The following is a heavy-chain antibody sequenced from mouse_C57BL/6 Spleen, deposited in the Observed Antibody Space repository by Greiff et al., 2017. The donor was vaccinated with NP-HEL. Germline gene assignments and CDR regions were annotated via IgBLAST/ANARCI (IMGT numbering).Heavy chain of an antibody. CDR2: IYPGDGDT. D-gene: IGHD1-1*01. CDR3: AREGLYYGSSF. CDR1: GYAFSSSW. J-gene: IGHJ2*01. Sequence: QVQLQQSGPELVKPGASVKISCKASGYAFSSSWMNWVKQRPGKGLEWIGRIYPGDGDTNYNGKFKGKATLTADKSSSTAYMQLSSLTSEDSAVYFCAREGLYYGSSFWGQGTTLTVSS. V-gene: IGHV1-82*01.